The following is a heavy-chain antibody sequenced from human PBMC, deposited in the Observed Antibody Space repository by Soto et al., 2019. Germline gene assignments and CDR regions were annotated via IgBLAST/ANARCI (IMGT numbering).Heavy chain of an antibody. CDR1: GFSLSTSGVG. CDR3: ARTFAYYHGSGSYYKPIDY. Sequence: QITLKESGPTLVKPTQTLTLTCTFSGFSLSTSGVGVGWIRQPPGKALEWLALIYWDDDKRYSPSLKSRLTITKDTSKNQVVLTMTNMDPVDTATYYCARTFAYYHGSGSYYKPIDYWGQGTLVTVSS. CDR2: IYWDDDK. D-gene: IGHD3-10*01. V-gene: IGHV2-5*02. J-gene: IGHJ4*02.